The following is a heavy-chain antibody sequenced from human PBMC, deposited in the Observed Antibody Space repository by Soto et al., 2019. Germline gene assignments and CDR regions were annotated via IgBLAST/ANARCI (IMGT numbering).Heavy chain of an antibody. Sequence: QVQLVQSGTEVKKPGASVKVSCKASGGTFSRSGFHWVRQAPGQGLEWMGMIVPSVDTTNYAKKFQARVTISADQFTSTVYMELRSLRSEDTAVYYCARCPQPPDTADPYAVDVWGQGTRVIVSS. CDR1: GGTFSRSG. D-gene: IGHD5-18*01. CDR2: IVPSVDTT. J-gene: IGHJ6*02. CDR3: ARCPQPPDTADPYAVDV. V-gene: IGHV1-69*18.